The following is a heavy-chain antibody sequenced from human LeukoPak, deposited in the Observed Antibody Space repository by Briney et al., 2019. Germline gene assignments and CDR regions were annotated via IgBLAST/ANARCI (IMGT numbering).Heavy chain of an antibody. CDR2: MWSDGDNR. D-gene: IGHD3-22*01. V-gene: IGHV3-33*06. J-gene: IGHJ6*02. CDR3: AKDSRIVVPSWYGMDV. Sequence: GRSLRLSCAASGFTFGTYAMHWVRQAPGKGLEWMAVMWSDGDNRYYADSVKGRFTISRDNSNNTLYLQMNSLRAEDTAIYYCAKDSRIVVPSWYGMDVWGHGTTVSVSS. CDR1: GFTFGTYA.